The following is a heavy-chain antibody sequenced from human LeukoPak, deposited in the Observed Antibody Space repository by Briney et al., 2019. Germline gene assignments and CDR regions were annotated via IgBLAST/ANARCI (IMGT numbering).Heavy chain of an antibody. CDR3: ARVDYGGNSGDH. D-gene: IGHD4-23*01. Sequence: SETLTLTCAVYGGSFSGYYWSWIRQPPGKGLEWIGEINHSGSTNYNPSLKSRVTISVDTSKNQFSLKLSSVTAADTAVYYCARVDYGGNSGDHWGQGTLVTVSS. CDR1: GGSFSGYY. J-gene: IGHJ4*02. V-gene: IGHV4-34*01. CDR2: INHSGST.